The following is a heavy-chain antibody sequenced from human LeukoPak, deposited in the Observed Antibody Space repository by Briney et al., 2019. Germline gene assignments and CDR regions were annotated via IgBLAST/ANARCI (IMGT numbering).Heavy chain of an antibody. CDR3: ARHVGISGGFRVYFDY. CDR2: IYYSGST. Sequence: SETLSLTCIVSGGSISSISSNNYHWGWIRQPPGKGLEWIGSIYYSGSTYYNPSLKSRVTISVDTSKNQFSLKLSSVTAADTAVYYCARHVGISGGFRVYFDYWGQGTLVTVSS. V-gene: IGHV4-39*01. CDR1: GGSISSISSNNYH. D-gene: IGHD3-10*01. J-gene: IGHJ4*02.